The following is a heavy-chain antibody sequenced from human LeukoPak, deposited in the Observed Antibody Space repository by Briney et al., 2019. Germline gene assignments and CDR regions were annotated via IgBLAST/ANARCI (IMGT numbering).Heavy chain of an antibody. V-gene: IGHV3-21*01. CDR3: ARVDNGYCSGGSCYGSDY. D-gene: IGHD2-15*01. CDR2: ISSSSSYI. CDR1: GFTFSSYS. J-gene: IGHJ4*02. Sequence: GGSLRLSCAASGFTFSSYSMNWVRQAPGKGLEWVSSISSSSSYIYYADSVKGRFTIPRGNAKNSLYLQMNSLRAEDTAVYYCARVDNGYCSGGSCYGSDYWGQGTLVTVSS.